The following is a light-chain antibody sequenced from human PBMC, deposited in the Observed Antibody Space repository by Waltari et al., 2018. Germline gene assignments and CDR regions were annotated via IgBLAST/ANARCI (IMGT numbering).Light chain of an antibody. CDR3: LQYATYWK. J-gene: IGKJ1*01. CDR1: QNIGDW. Sequence: DIQMTQSPSTLSASVGYRVSITSRASQNIGDWLAWYQQKPGKASKLLSYRASKLDRGVPPGFSGSGYGTEFILTISSLQPDDFATYYCLQYATYWKFGQGTKVEVK. CDR2: RAS. V-gene: IGKV1-5*03.